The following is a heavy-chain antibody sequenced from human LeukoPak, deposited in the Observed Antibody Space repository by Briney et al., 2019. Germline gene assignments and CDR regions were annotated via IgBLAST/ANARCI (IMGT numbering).Heavy chain of an antibody. Sequence: ASVKVSCKASGYTFTRYYMHWVRQAPGQGREGMGWINPNSGGTNYAKKFQGRVTMTRDTSISTAYMELSRLRSDDTAVYYCARENSGYDSADFDYWGQGTLVTVSS. D-gene: IGHD5-12*01. CDR3: ARENSGYDSADFDY. CDR2: INPNSGGT. V-gene: IGHV1-2*02. J-gene: IGHJ4*02. CDR1: GYTFTRYY.